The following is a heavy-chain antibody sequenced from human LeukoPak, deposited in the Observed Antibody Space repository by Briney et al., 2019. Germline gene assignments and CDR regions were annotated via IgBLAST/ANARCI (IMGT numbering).Heavy chain of an antibody. CDR3: ARVLFGVTYNWFDP. Sequence: ASVKVSCKASGYTFTGYYMHWVRQAPGQGLEWMGRINPNSGGINYAQKFQGGVTMTRDTSISTAYMELSRLRSDDTAVYYCARVLFGVTYNWFDPWGQGTLVTVSS. V-gene: IGHV1-2*06. CDR1: GYTFTGYY. J-gene: IGHJ5*02. CDR2: INPNSGGI. D-gene: IGHD3-3*01.